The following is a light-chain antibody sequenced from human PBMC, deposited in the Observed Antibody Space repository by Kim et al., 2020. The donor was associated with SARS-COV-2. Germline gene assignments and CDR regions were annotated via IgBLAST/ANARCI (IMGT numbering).Light chain of an antibody. CDR3: SSYTSSSTWV. V-gene: IGLV2-14*03. Sequence: GQSLTISCTGTSSDVGGYNYVSWYQQHPGKAPKLIIYDVSNRPSGVSNRFSGSKSGNTASLTISGLQAEDEADYYCSSYTSSSTWVFGGGTQLTVL. CDR1: SSDVGGYNY. J-gene: IGLJ3*02. CDR2: DVS.